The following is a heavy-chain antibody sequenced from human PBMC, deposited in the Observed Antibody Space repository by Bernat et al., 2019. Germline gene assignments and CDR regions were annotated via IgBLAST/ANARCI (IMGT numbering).Heavy chain of an antibody. D-gene: IGHD5-18*01. V-gene: IGHV1-18*01. J-gene: IGHJ3*02. CDR3: ARDERGYSYGYDAFDI. CDR1: GYTFTSYG. CDR2: ISAYNGNT. Sequence: QVQLVQSRAEVKKPGASVKVSCKASGYTFTSYGISWVRQAPGQGLEWMGWISAYNGNTNYAQKLQGRVTMTTDTSTSTAYMELRSLRSDDTAVYYCARDERGYSYGYDAFDIWGQGTMVTVSS.